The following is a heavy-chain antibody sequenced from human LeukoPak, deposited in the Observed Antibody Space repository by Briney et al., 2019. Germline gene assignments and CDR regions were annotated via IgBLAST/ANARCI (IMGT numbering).Heavy chain of an antibody. J-gene: IGHJ6*02. CDR3: ARTIYGSGSYVHYYYGMDV. V-gene: IGHV3-21*01. Sequence: PGGSLRLSCAASGFTFSSYSMNWVRQAPGKGLEWVSSISSSSSYIYYADSVKGRFTISRDNAKNSLYLQMNSLRAEDTAVYYCARTIYGSGSYVHYYYGMDVWGQGTTVTVSS. D-gene: IGHD3-10*01. CDR1: GFTFSSYS. CDR2: ISSSSSYI.